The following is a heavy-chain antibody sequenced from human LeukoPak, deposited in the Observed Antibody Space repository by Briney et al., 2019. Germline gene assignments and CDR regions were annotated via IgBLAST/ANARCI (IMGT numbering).Heavy chain of an antibody. CDR2: IGSVGGRT. CDR1: GFTFSDYA. V-gene: IGHV3-23*01. D-gene: IGHD6-19*01. Sequence: GGSLRLSCAASGFTFSDYAMIWVRQAPGKGLDWVSTIGSVGGRTYYADSVKGRFTISRDNSKNTLYLQMNSLRAEDTAVYYCAKKVIAVAGTDYFDYWGQGTLVTVSS. CDR3: AKKVIAVAGTDYFDY. J-gene: IGHJ4*02.